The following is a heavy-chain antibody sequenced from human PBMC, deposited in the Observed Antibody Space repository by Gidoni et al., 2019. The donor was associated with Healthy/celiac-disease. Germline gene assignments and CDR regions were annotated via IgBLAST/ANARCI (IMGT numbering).Heavy chain of an antibody. CDR2: IKSKTDGGTT. J-gene: IGHJ4*02. V-gene: IGHV3-15*01. CDR3: TTDLVLEWELDY. D-gene: IGHD1-26*01. Sequence: EVQLVESGGGLVKPGGSLRLSCAASGFTFSNAWMGWVRQAPGKGLEWVGRIKSKTDGGTTDYAAPVKGRFTISRDDSKNTLYLQMNSLKTEDTAVYYCTTDLVLEWELDYWGQGTLVTVSS. CDR1: GFTFSNAW.